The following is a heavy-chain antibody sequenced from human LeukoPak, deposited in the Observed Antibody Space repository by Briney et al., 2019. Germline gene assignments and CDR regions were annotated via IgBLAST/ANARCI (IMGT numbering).Heavy chain of an antibody. CDR2: IRYDGSNK. J-gene: IGHJ6*03. CDR3: AKAPTSDYYYYMDV. V-gene: IGHV3-30*02. D-gene: IGHD4-11*01. Sequence: GGSLRLSCAASGFTFSSYGMHWVRQAPGKGLEWVAFIRYDGSNKYYADSVKGRFTISRDNSKNTLYLQMNSLRAKDTAVYYCAKAPTSDYYYYMDVWGKGTTVTVSS. CDR1: GFTFSSYG.